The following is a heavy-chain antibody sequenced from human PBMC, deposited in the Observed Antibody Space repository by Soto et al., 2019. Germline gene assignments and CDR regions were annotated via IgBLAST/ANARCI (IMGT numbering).Heavy chain of an antibody. Sequence: PGGSLRLSCAASGFTFSSYAMSWVRQAPGKGLEWVSAISGSGGSTYYADSVKGRFTISRDNSKNTLYLQMNSLRAEDTAVYYCAKVPYYDFWSGSPPLYGMDVWGQGTTVTVSS. J-gene: IGHJ6*02. CDR3: AKVPYYDFWSGSPPLYGMDV. D-gene: IGHD3-3*01. V-gene: IGHV3-23*01. CDR1: GFTFSSYA. CDR2: ISGSGGST.